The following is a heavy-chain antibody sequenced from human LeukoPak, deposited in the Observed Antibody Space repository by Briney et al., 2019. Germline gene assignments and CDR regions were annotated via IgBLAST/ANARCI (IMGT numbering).Heavy chain of an antibody. V-gene: IGHV3-30*18. CDR1: GFTFSSYG. CDR2: ISYDGSNK. Sequence: GGSLRLSCAASGFTFSSYGMHWVRQAPGKGLEWVAVISYDGSNKYYADSVKGRFTISRDNSKNTLYLQMNSLRAEDTAVYYCAKDLGGVAWNWFDPWGQGTLVTVSS. D-gene: IGHD3-3*01. J-gene: IGHJ5*02. CDR3: AKDLGGVAWNWFDP.